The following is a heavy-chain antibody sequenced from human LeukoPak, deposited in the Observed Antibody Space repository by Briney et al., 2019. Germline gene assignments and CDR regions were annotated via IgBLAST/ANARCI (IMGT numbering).Heavy chain of an antibody. CDR2: IYHSGST. V-gene: IGHV4-4*02. CDR3: ARELERWYYDSRGAFDP. D-gene: IGHD3-22*01. Sequence: SETLSLTCAVSGGSISSSNWWSWVRQPPEKGLEWIGEIYHSGSTNYNPSLKSRVTISVDTSKNQFSLKLSSVTAADTAVYYCARELERWYYDSRGAFDPWGQGTLVTVSS. CDR1: GGSISSSNW. J-gene: IGHJ5*02.